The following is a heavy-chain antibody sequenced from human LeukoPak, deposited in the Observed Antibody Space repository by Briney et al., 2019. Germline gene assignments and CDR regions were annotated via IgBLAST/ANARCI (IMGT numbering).Heavy chain of an antibody. CDR1: GGSISSYY. Sequence: SETLSLTCTVSGGSISSYYWGWIRQPPGKGLEWIGSIYYSGSTYYNPSLKSRVTISVDTSKNQFSLKLSSVTAADTAVYYCAREHDSSGYTDYWGQGTLVTVSS. V-gene: IGHV4-39*07. CDR3: AREHDSSGYTDY. CDR2: IYYSGST. J-gene: IGHJ4*02. D-gene: IGHD3-22*01.